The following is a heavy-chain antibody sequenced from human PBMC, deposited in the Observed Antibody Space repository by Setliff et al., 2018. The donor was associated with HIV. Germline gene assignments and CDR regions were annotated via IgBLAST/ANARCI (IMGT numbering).Heavy chain of an antibody. CDR2: ISSIGGP. D-gene: IGHD3-3*01. CDR1: GGSISSHY. V-gene: IGHV4-59*11. Sequence: SETLSLTCTVSGGSISSHYWSWIRQPPGKGLEWIGYISSIGGPNYNYALNNRVTISVDSSKNQLSLTLTSVTTTDTAVYYCARGGLGGFWSGYSNGFDYWGQGTLVTVSS. CDR3: ARGGLGGFWSGYSNGFDY. J-gene: IGHJ4*02.